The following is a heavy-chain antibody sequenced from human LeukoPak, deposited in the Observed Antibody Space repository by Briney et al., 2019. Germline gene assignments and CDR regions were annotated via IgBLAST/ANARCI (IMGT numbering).Heavy chain of an antibody. Sequence: GASVKVSCKVSGYTLTELSMHWVRQAPGKGLEWMGGFDPEDGETIYAQKFQGRVTMTEDTSTDTAYMELSSLRSEDTAVYYCATFIYYYDSSGYPFDYWGQGTLVTVSS. V-gene: IGHV1-24*01. CDR1: GYTLTELS. D-gene: IGHD3-22*01. J-gene: IGHJ4*02. CDR2: FDPEDGET. CDR3: ATFIYYYDSSGYPFDY.